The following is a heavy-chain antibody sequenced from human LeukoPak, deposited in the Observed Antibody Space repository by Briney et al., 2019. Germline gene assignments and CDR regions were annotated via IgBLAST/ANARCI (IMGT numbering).Heavy chain of an antibody. Sequence: GGSLRLSCAASGFTFSSYAMSWVRQAPGKGLEWVSCVSTTSSYIYYADSVKGRFTISRDNAKNSLYLQMNSLRAEDTAAYYCARRTITRSNYYGMDVWGQGTTVTVSS. CDR3: ARRTITRSNYYGMDV. CDR2: VSTTSSYI. J-gene: IGHJ6*02. D-gene: IGHD3-9*01. V-gene: IGHV3-21*01. CDR1: GFTFSSYA.